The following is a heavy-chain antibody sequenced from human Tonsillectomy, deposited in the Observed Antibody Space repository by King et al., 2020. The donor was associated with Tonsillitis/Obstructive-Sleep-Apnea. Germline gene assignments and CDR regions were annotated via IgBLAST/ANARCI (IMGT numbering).Heavy chain of an antibody. J-gene: IGHJ4*02. V-gene: IGHV3-21*01. Sequence: VQLVESGGGLVKPGGSLRLSCAASGFTFSSYSMNWVRQAPGKGLEWVSSISSSSSYIYYADSVKGRFTISRDNAKNSLYLQMNSLRAEDTAVYYCSRDSXGXYXXXXXXQGTLVTVSS. CDR1: GFTFSSYS. CDR3: SRDSXGXYXXXX. CDR2: ISSSSSYI.